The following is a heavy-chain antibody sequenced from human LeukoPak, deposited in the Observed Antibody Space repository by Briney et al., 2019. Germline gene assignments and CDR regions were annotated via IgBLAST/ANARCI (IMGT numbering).Heavy chain of an antibody. CDR1: GYTLTELS. CDR3: ARERSGLRLDRAKNWFDP. D-gene: IGHD3-16*01. CDR2: FDPEDGET. J-gene: IGHJ5*02. V-gene: IGHV1-24*01. Sequence: ASVKVSCKVSGYTLTELSMHWVRQAPGKGLEWMGGFDPEDGETIYAQKFQGRVTITADESTSTAYMELSSLRSEDTAVYYCARERSGLRLDRAKNWFDPWGQGTLVTVSS.